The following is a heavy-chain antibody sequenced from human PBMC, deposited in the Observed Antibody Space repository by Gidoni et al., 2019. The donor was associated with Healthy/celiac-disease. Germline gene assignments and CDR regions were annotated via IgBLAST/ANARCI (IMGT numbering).Heavy chain of an antibody. CDR1: GGSISSGGYY. D-gene: IGHD3-10*01. CDR2: IYYSGST. Sequence: QVQLQESGPGLVKPSQTLSLTCTVSGGSISSGGYYCSWIRQHPGKGLEWIGYIYYSGSTYYNPSLKSRVTISVDTSKNQFSLKLSSVTAADTAVYYCARDKGVWFGELSYYYYYGMDVWGQGTTVTVSS. V-gene: IGHV4-31*03. J-gene: IGHJ6*02. CDR3: ARDKGVWFGELSYYYYYGMDV.